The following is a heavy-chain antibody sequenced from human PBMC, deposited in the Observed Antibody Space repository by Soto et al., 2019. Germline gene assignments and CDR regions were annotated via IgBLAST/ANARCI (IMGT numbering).Heavy chain of an antibody. J-gene: IGHJ4*02. CDR2: IYYSGST. CDR3: TKNSAYALDY. Sequence: KPSETLSLTCTVSRGSISSGTNYWAWIRQPPGKGLEWIANIYYSGSTFYNPSLKSRVTISLDTSKNQFFLKLSSVTAADTAVYYCTKNSAYALDYWGQGTLVTVSS. CDR1: RGSISSGTNY. V-gene: IGHV4-39*07. D-gene: IGHD5-12*01.